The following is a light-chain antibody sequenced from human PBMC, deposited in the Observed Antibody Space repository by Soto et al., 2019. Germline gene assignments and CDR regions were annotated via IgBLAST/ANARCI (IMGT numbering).Light chain of an antibody. J-gene: IGKJ5*01. Sequence: ELVLTQSPGTLSLSPGERATLSCRASQSVSSSYLAWYQQKPGQAPRLLIYGASNRATGIPDRFSGSGSGTDFTLTISRLEPEDFAVFFCQQYGTSEIIFGQGTRLEIK. V-gene: IGKV3-20*01. CDR3: QQYGTSEII. CDR1: QSVSSSY. CDR2: GAS.